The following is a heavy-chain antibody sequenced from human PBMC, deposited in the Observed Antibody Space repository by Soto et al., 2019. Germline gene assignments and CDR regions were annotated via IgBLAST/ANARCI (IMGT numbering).Heavy chain of an antibody. J-gene: IGHJ5*02. Sequence: QVQLQESGPGLVKPSETLSLTCTVSGGSMSSYYWSWIRQPPGKGLEWIGHTYYSGTTNYNPSLKSRVTISVDTSKKQSSLKLSSATAADTAVYYCASWGVYCTSTSCFERWFDPWGQGILVTVSS. CDR2: TYYSGTT. V-gene: IGHV4-59*08. D-gene: IGHD2-2*01. CDR1: GGSMSSYY. CDR3: ASWGVYCTSTSCFERWFDP.